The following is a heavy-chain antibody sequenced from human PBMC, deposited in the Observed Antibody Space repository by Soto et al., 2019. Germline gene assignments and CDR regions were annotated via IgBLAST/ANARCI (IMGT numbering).Heavy chain of an antibody. V-gene: IGHV1-18*03. D-gene: IGHD4-17*01. CDR2: ISAYNGNT. CDR1: GYTFTSDG. J-gene: IGHJ3*02. CDR3: ARYHYGDRKRAAFDI. Sequence: LVKGSCKAAGYTFTSDGSSWVRQAPGQGLEWMGWISAYNGNTNYAQKLQGRVTMTTDTSTSTAYMELRSLRSDDMAVYYCARYHYGDRKRAAFDIWGQGTTVTVSS.